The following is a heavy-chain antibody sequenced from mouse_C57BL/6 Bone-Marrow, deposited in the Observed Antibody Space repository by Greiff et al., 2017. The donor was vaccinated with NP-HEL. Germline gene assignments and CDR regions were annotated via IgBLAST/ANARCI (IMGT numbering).Heavy chain of an antibody. V-gene: IGHV1-59*01. J-gene: IGHJ1*03. D-gene: IGHD1-1*01. Sequence: QVQLQQPGAELVRPGTSVKLSCKASGYTFTSYWMHWVKQRPGQGFEWIGVIDPSDSYTNYNQKFKGKATLTVDTSSSTAYMQLSSLTSEDSAVYYCARPHYYGSSHWYFDVWGTGTTVTVSS. CDR1: GYTFTSYW. CDR2: IDPSDSYT. CDR3: ARPHYYGSSHWYFDV.